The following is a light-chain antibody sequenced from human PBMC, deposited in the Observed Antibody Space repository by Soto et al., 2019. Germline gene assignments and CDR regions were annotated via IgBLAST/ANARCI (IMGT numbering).Light chain of an antibody. Sequence: SALTQPASVSGSPGQSITISCTGTSSDVGYYNYVSWYQQHPGKAPKLMVYDVGNRPSGVSHRFSGSKSGNTASLTISGLQAEDEADYYCSSYTTSSTYVFGTGTKLTVL. CDR3: SSYTTSSTYV. J-gene: IGLJ1*01. CDR2: DVG. CDR1: SSDVGYYNY. V-gene: IGLV2-14*03.